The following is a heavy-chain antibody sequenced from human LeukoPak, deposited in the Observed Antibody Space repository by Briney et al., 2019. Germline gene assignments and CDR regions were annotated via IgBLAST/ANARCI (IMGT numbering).Heavy chain of an antibody. CDR2: ISSSSSTI. V-gene: IGHV3-48*01. Sequence: GGSLRLSCAASGFTFSSYSMNWVRQAPGKGLEWVSYISSSSSTIYYADSVKGRFTISRDNSKNTLYLHMDSLRADDTAVYFCARGSPMIVAIPGVAFDIWGQGTMVTVSS. D-gene: IGHD2-21*01. CDR1: GFTFSSYS. J-gene: IGHJ3*02. CDR3: ARGSPMIVAIPGVAFDI.